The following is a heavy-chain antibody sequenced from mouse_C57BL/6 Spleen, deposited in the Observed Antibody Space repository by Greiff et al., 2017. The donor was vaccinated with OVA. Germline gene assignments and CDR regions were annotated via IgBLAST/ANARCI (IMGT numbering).Heavy chain of an antibody. V-gene: IGHV6-3*01. J-gene: IGHJ2*01. D-gene: IGHD4-1*01. CDR2: IRLKSDNYAT. Sequence: EVKLMESGGGLVQPGGSMKLSCVASGFTFSNYWMNWVRQSPEKGLEWVAQIRLKSDNYATHYAESVKGRFTISRDDSKSSVYQQMSNLRAEDTGIYCGTVDWDGYWGQGTTLTVSS. CDR3: TVDWDGY. CDR1: GFTFSNYW.